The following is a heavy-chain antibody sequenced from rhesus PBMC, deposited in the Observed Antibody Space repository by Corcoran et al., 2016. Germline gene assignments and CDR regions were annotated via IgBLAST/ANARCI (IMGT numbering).Heavy chain of an antibody. V-gene: IGHV4-122*02. Sequence: QVQLQESGPGLVKPSETLSLTCAVSGYSISGYYWSWIRQAPGKGLEWIGYITYSGSTSYNPSLKSRVTISRDTSKNQFSLKLGSVTAADTAVYYCARAGSYYFDYWGRGVLVTVSS. D-gene: IGHD3-16*01. CDR1: GYSISGYY. CDR3: ARAGSYYFDY. J-gene: IGHJ4*01. CDR2: ITYSGST.